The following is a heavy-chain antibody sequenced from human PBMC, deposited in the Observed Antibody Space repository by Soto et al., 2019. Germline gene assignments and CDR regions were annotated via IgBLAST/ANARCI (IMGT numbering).Heavy chain of an antibody. J-gene: IGHJ5*02. V-gene: IGHV4-39*01. Sequence: SETLSLTCTVAGGSISSSSYYWGWIRQPPGKGLEWIGSIYYSGSTYYNPSLKSRVTISVDTSKNQFSLKLSSATAADTAVYYCAGVTGYNWNYWWFDPWGQGTLVTVSS. CDR3: AGVTGYNWNYWWFDP. D-gene: IGHD1-7*01. CDR2: IYYSGST. CDR1: GGSISSSSYY.